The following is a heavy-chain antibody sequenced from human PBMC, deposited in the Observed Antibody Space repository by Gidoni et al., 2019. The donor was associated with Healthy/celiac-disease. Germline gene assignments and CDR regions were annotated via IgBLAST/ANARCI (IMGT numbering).Heavy chain of an antibody. CDR1: GGTFSSYA. D-gene: IGHD6-6*01. J-gene: IGHJ6*03. V-gene: IGHV1-69*04. CDR3: AREDSRHGSSPGSYYYYYMDV. CDR2: ILPILGIA. Sequence: QVQLVQSGAEVKKPGSSVKVSCKASGGTFSSYASSGGRPAPGPGLEWMGRILPILGIANYAQKFQGRVTIPADKSTSTAYMELSSLRSEDTAVYYCAREDSRHGSSPGSYYYYYMDVWGKGTTVTVSS.